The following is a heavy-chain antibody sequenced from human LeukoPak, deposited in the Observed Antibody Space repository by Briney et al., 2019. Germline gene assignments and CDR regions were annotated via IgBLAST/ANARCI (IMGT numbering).Heavy chain of an antibody. J-gene: IGHJ4*02. CDR3: ARLRRDSASWYPDDS. V-gene: IGHV4-4*07. CDR2: ISISDGT. D-gene: IGHD4/OR15-4a*01. CDR1: GDSTNDHY. Sequence: SETLSLTCSVSGDSTNDHYWSWIRQPAGEGLEWIGRISISDGTNYNPALWSRVTMSVDTSKNQFSLKLSSVTAADTAVYHCARLRRDSASWYPDDSWGQGILVTVSS.